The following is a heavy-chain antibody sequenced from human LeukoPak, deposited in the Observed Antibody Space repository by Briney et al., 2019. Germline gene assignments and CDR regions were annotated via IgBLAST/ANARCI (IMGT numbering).Heavy chain of an antibody. Sequence: GGSLRLSCAASGFIFSTYWMHWVRQAPGKGLVWVARINSDGSDTIYADSVKGRFTISRDNAKNTLDLQLSSLGAEDTAVYYRARGGRNHGFDIWGQGTTVTVSS. D-gene: IGHD3-16*01. CDR2: INSDGSDT. J-gene: IGHJ3*02. V-gene: IGHV3-74*01. CDR3: ARGGRNHGFDI. CDR1: GFIFSTYW.